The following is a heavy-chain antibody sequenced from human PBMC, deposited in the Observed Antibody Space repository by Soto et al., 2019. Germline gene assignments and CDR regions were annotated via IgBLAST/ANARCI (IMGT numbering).Heavy chain of an antibody. V-gene: IGHV3-11*05. CDR1: GLTFSDYY. J-gene: IGHJ4*02. CDR2: ITSSSTYT. CDR3: ARDSVYYGDYELHYFDY. Sequence: QVQLVESGGGLVKPGGSLRLSCAASGLTFSDYYMSWIRQAPGKGLEWVSYITSSSTYTNYADSVKGRFTISRDNAKNSLYLQMDSLGAEDTAVYYCARDSVYYGDYELHYFDYWGQGTLVTVSS. D-gene: IGHD4-17*01.